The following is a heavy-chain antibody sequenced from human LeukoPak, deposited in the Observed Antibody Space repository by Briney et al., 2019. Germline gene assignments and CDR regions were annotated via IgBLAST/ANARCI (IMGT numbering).Heavy chain of an antibody. D-gene: IGHD3-10*01. Sequence: GASVKVSCKASGYTFTGYYLHWVRQAPGQGLEWMGGINPNSGGTNYAQKFQGRVTMTRDTSISTAYMELSRLRSDDTAVYYCARDRLSYGSGSYYPRYNWFDPWGQGTLVTVSS. CDR1: GYTFTGYY. V-gene: IGHV1-2*02. CDR2: INPNSGGT. CDR3: ARDRLSYGSGSYYPRYNWFDP. J-gene: IGHJ5*02.